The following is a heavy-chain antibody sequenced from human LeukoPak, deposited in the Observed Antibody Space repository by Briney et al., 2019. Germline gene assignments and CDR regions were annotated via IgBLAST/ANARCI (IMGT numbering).Heavy chain of an antibody. J-gene: IGHJ5*02. V-gene: IGHV4-59*08. Sequence: SETLSLTCTVSGDSISNYYWSWIRQPPGQGLEWIGCISYSGSTTYNASLKSRVAISLDTSKNQLSLKLSSVTAADTAVYYCARAYSCTNGVCSFDPWGQGTLVTVSS. CDR3: ARAYSCTNGVCSFDP. D-gene: IGHD2-8*01. CDR2: ISYSGST. CDR1: GDSISNYY.